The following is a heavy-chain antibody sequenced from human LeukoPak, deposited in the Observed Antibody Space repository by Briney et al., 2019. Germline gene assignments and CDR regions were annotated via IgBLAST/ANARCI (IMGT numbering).Heavy chain of an antibody. CDR2: INHSGST. CDR1: GGSFSGYY. J-gene: IGHJ6*02. CDR3: AGEDIVVVPAAGYYYYYGMDV. D-gene: IGHD2-2*01. V-gene: IGHV4-34*01. Sequence: SETLSLTCAVYGGSFSGYYWSWIRQPPGKGLEWIGEINHSGSTNYNPSLKSRVTISVDTSKNQFSLKLSSVTAADTAVYYCAGEDIVVVPAAGYYYYYGMDVWGQGTTVTVSS.